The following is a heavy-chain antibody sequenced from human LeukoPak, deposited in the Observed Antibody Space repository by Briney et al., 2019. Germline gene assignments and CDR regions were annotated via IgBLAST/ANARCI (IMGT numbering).Heavy chain of an antibody. CDR1: GYTFTGYY. Sequence: GASVKVSCKASGYTFTGYYMHWVRQAPGQGLEWMGWINPNSGGTKYAQKFQGRVTMTRDTSISTAYMELSRLRSDDTAVYYCARDLTGYSSGWYIKYYFDYWGQGTLVTVSS. V-gene: IGHV1-2*02. CDR3: ARDLTGYSSGWYIKYYFDY. CDR2: INPNSGGT. D-gene: IGHD6-19*01. J-gene: IGHJ4*02.